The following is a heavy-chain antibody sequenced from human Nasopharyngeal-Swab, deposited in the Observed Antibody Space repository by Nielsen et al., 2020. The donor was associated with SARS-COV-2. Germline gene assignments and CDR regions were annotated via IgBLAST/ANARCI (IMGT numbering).Heavy chain of an antibody. J-gene: IGHJ5*02. CDR3: AKDGPVAPFDP. D-gene: IGHD6-19*01. CDR2: ISGSGGST. Sequence: GESLKISCAASGFTFGTYSMNWVRQAPGKGLEWVSAISGSGGSTYYADSVKGRFTISRDNSKNTLYLQMNSLRAEDTAVYYCAKDGPVAPFDPWGQGTLVTVSS. CDR1: GFTFGTYS. V-gene: IGHV3-23*01.